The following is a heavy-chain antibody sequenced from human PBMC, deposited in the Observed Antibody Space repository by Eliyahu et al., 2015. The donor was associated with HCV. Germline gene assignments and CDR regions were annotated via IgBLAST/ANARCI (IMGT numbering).Heavy chain of an antibody. D-gene: IGHD6-19*01. CDR2: IHYSGST. CDR1: GXSITXYY. V-gene: IGHV4-59*01. Sequence: QVQLQESGPGLVKPSETLSLTCTVXGXSITXYYWSWXRQPPGKGLEWIGDIHYSGSTNYNPSLKSRVTISVDTSKNQFSLNLTSVTAADTAVYYCASGGGGIAVAGTGGWFDPWGQGTLVTVSS. CDR3: ASGGGGIAVAGTGGWFDP. J-gene: IGHJ5*02.